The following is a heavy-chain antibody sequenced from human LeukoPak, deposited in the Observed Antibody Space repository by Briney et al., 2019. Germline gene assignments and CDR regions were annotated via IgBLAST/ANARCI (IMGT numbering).Heavy chain of an antibody. CDR2: ISYDGSNK. D-gene: IGHD6-13*01. CDR3: AREEAAAGKFDY. Sequence: AGTLRLSCAASGFTFSSYAMHWLRQAPGKELEGVAVISYDGSNKYYADSVKGRFTISRDNSKNTMYLQMNSLRAEDTAVYYCAREEAAAGKFDYWGQGTLVTVSS. CDR1: GFTFSSYA. J-gene: IGHJ4*02. V-gene: IGHV3-30*04.